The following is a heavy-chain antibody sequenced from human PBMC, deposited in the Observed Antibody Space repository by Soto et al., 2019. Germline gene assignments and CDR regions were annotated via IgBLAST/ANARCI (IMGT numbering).Heavy chain of an antibody. CDR2: IYYSGST. CDR3: ARGSGYYYAAGYYYYYGMDV. CDR1: GGSISSGDYY. Sequence: PSETMSLTCTVSGGSISSGDYYWSWIRQPPGKGLEWIGYIYYSGSTYYNPSLKSRVTISVDTSKNQFSLKLSSVTAADTAVYYCARGSGYYYAAGYYYYYGMDVWGQGTTVTVSS. J-gene: IGHJ6*02. V-gene: IGHV4-30-4*01. D-gene: IGHD3-22*01.